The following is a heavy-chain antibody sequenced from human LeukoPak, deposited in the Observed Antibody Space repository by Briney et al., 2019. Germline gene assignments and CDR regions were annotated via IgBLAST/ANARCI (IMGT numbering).Heavy chain of an antibody. J-gene: IGHJ5*02. CDR2: IKQDGSEK. D-gene: IGHD6-13*01. Sequence: AGGSLRLSCAASGFTFSSYWMSWVRQAPGKGLEWVANIKQDGSEKYYVDSVKGRFTISRDNAKNSLYLQMNSLRAEDTAVYYCARDRSSSWYPEYWFDPWGQGTLVTVSS. CDR1: GFTFSSYW. V-gene: IGHV3-7*04. CDR3: ARDRSSSWYPEYWFDP.